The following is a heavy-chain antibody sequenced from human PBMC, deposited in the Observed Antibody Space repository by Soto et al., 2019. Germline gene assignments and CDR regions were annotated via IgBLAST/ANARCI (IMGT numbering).Heavy chain of an antibody. CDR1: GASLSSYS. V-gene: IGHV4-59*01. CDR3: ATMWGQDKCGMQAFDT. CDR2: TFYSGSA. Sequence: QLQLQESGPGLVKPSETLSLTCTVSGASLSSYSWTWIRHTPGWGLEWIGFTFYSGSAHYSPSLKSRGATAIAASKNGSSLRLTSVTAADTAVYFCATMWGQDKCGMQAFDTGGQGAMVTVSS. D-gene: IGHD7-27*01. J-gene: IGHJ3*02.